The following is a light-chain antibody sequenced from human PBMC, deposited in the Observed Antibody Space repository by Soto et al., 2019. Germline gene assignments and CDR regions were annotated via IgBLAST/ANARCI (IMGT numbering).Light chain of an antibody. CDR2: EAS. CDR1: QPISTW. Sequence: DIQVTQSPSTLSASVGDRVTITCRASQPISTWLAWYQEKPGKAPKLLIYEASSLEGGVPSRFRGRGSGTEFTLTISSPQPDDFATYYCHQYNYYRPTFGQGTKVEIK. V-gene: IGKV1-5*01. CDR3: HQYNYYRPT. J-gene: IGKJ1*01.